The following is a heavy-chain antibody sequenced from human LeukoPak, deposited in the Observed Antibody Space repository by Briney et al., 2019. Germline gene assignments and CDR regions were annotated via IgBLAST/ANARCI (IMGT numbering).Heavy chain of an antibody. J-gene: IGHJ4*02. D-gene: IGHD2/OR15-2a*01. CDR1: RGSISDYY. Sequence: PSETLSLTCSVSRGSISDYYWSWIRQPPGEGPEWIGYIFYTGSTNYNPSLNSRVTISLDTSKNQFSLNLNSVTAADTDVYYCARELKVGNTGYYFDYWGQGTLVTVSS. CDR3: ARELKVGNTGYYFDY. CDR2: IFYTGST. V-gene: IGHV4-59*01.